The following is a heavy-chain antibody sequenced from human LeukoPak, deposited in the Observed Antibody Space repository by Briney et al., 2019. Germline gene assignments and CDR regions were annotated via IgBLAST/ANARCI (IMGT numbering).Heavy chain of an antibody. CDR1: GGSISSYY. J-gene: IGHJ4*02. V-gene: IGHV4-59*12. CDR3: AIEYSSGWYRFDY. Sequence: SETLSLTCTVSGGSISSYYWSWIRQPPGKGLEWIGYIYYSGSTNYNPSLKSRVTISVDTSKNQFSLKLSSVTAADTAVYYCAIEYSSGWYRFDYWGQGTLVTVPS. CDR2: IYYSGST. D-gene: IGHD6-19*01.